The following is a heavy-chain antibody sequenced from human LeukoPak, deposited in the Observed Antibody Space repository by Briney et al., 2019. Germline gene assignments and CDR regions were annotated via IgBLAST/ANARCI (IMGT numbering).Heavy chain of an antibody. CDR1: GGSISSYY. CDR2: IYYSGST. V-gene: IGHV4-59*01. D-gene: IGHD3-22*01. CDR3: ARVVGYYDSSGARDAFDI. Sequence: SETLSLTCTVSGGSISSYYWSWIRQPPGKGLEWIGYIYYSGSTNYNPSLKSRVTISVDTSKNQFSLKLSSVTAADTAVYYCARVVGYYDSSGARDAFDIWGQGTMVTVS. J-gene: IGHJ3*02.